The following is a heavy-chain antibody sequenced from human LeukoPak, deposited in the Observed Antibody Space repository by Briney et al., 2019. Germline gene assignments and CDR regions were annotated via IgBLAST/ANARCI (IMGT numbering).Heavy chain of an antibody. J-gene: IGHJ4*02. CDR2: ISGSGGST. Sequence: PGGSLRLSCAASGFTFSSYAMSWVRQAPGKGLEWVSAISGSGGSTYYADSVKGRFTISRDNSRNTLYLQMNSLRAEDTAVYYCANAGGDGYNPVWYFDYWGQGTLVTVSS. CDR1: GFTFSSYA. D-gene: IGHD5-24*01. V-gene: IGHV3-23*01. CDR3: ANAGGDGYNPVWYFDY.